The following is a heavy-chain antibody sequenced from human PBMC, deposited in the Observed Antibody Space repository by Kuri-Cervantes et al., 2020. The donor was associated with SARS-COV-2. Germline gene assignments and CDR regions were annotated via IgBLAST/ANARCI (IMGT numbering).Heavy chain of an antibody. J-gene: IGHJ4*02. D-gene: IGHD3-3*01. CDR3: ARVSRSGYLDY. CDR2: ISSNGDST. CDR1: GFTFSNYA. V-gene: IGHV3-64*02. Sequence: GGFLRLSCAASGFTFSNYAMYWVRQAPGKGLEYVSAISSNGDSTYYADSVKGRFTMSRDNSKNTLYLQMGSLRAEDMAVYYCARVSRSGYLDYWGQGALVTVSS.